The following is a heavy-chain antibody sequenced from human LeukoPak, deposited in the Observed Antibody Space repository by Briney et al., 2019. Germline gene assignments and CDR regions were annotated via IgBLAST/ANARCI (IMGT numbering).Heavy chain of an antibody. CDR1: GYTFTRYA. V-gene: IGHV7-4-1*02. CDR3: ARHDNDDDFDY. CDR2: INMYTANP. D-gene: IGHD3-16*01. Sequence: VASVKVSCKASGYTFTRYAITWLRQAPGQGLEWMGWINMYTANPAYAQGFTERFVFSLDTSVTTAYLQISNLKTEDTAVYYCARHDNDDDFDYWGQGTLVTVSS. J-gene: IGHJ4*02.